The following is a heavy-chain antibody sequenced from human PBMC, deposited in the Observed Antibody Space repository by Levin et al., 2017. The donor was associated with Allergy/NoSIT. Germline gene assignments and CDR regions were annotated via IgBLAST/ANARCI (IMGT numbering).Heavy chain of an antibody. Sequence: ASVKVSCAASGFTFSSYWMHWVRQAPGKGLVWVSRINSDGSSRTYADSVKGRFTISRDNAKNTLYLQMNSLTAEDTALYYCARVAVAAADFDYWGQGALVTVSS. V-gene: IGHV3-74*01. D-gene: IGHD6-13*01. CDR2: INSDGSSR. CDR3: ARVAVAAADFDY. J-gene: IGHJ4*02. CDR1: GFTFSSYW.